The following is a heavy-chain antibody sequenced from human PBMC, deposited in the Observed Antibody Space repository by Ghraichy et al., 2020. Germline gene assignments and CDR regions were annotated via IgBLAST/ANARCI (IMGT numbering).Heavy chain of an antibody. D-gene: IGHD3-9*01. V-gene: IGHV3-48*03. CDR2: ISKSGSPT. CDR1: GFTFSSYE. J-gene: IGHJ4*02. Sequence: GGSLRLSCAASGFTFSSYEMIWVRQAPGKGLEWVSYISKSGSPTYYADSVKGRFTISRDNAKNSLYLQLNSLSAEDTAIYYCARDRTDYDILTGYSHWGQGTLVTVSS. CDR3: ARDRTDYDILTGYSH.